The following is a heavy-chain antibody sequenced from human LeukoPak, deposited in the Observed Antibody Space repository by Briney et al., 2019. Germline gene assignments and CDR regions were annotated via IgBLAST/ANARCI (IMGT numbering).Heavy chain of an antibody. CDR3: ARGYCSSTSCYTDYYYYYMDV. CDR1: GYTFTNYY. J-gene: IGHJ6*03. Sequence: ASVKVSCKASGYTFTNYYMHWVRQAPGQGLEWMGVIDPSAGSTTYAQKFQGRVTMTRDTATSTVYMELSSLRSDDTAVYYCARGYCSSTSCYTDYYYYYMDVWGKGTTVTVSS. D-gene: IGHD2-2*02. CDR2: IDPSAGST. V-gene: IGHV1-46*01.